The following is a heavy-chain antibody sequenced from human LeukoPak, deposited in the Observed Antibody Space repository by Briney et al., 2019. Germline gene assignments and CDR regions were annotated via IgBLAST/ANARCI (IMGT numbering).Heavy chain of an antibody. V-gene: IGHV1-8*01. Sequence: VASVKVSCKASGYTFTSYDIIWVRPASGQGLEWMGWMNPNSGHTGYAHKFQGRVTMTRSTSISTAYMELTSLTSEDSAVYYCARSIVGVRKRNDYWGQGTLVTVSS. CDR1: GYTFTSYD. CDR2: MNPNSGHT. J-gene: IGHJ4*02. CDR3: ARSIVGVRKRNDY. D-gene: IGHD1-26*01.